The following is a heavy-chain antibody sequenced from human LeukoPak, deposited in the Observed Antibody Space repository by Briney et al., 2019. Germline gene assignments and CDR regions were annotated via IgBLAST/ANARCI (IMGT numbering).Heavy chain of an antibody. Sequence: GGSLRLSCAASGFTVGSNYMAWVRQAPGKGLEWVSGIYSDGRTNYVDSVKGRFTISRDNSEDTLFLQMNSLRAEDTAVYYCAKDIGGYCSSTSCYTGVYYYYGMDVWGQGTTVTVSS. D-gene: IGHD2-2*02. J-gene: IGHJ6*02. CDR3: AKDIGGYCSSTSCYTGVYYYYGMDV. V-gene: IGHV3-53*01. CDR1: GFTVGSNY. CDR2: IYSDGRT.